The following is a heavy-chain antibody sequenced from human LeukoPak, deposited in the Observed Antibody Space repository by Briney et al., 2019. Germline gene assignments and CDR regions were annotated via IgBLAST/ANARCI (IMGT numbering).Heavy chain of an antibody. CDR2: ISSNGGST. Sequence: GGSLRLSCSASGFTFSSYAMHWVRQAPGKGLEYVSAISSNGGSTYYADSVKGRFTISRDNSKNTLYLQMSSLRAEDTAVYYCVHLLAAQYNYYGMDVWGQGTTVTVSS. D-gene: IGHD6-13*01. V-gene: IGHV3-64D*09. J-gene: IGHJ6*02. CDR3: VHLLAAQYNYYGMDV. CDR1: GFTFSSYA.